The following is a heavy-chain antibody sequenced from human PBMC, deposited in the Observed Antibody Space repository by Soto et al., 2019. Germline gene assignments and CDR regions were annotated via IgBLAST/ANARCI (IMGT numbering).Heavy chain of an antibody. J-gene: IGHJ6*03. CDR3: ARCRRILGVVPHMEV. Sequence: ASVKVSCKASGYTFTGYYMHWVRQAPGQGLEWMGWINPNSGGTNYAQKFQGWVTMTRDTSISTAYMELSRLRSDDTAVYYCARCRRILGVVPHMEVWGKGTTVTVSS. CDR2: INPNSGGT. V-gene: IGHV1-2*04. CDR1: GYTFTGYY. D-gene: IGHD3-3*01.